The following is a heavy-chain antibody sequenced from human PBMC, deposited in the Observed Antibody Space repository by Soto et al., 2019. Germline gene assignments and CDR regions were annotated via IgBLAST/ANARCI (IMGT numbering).Heavy chain of an antibody. CDR3: ARENRPRAVAALGVAY. Sequence: QVQLVESGGGVVQPGRSLRLSCAASGFTFSSYGMHWVRQAPGKGLEWVAVIWYDGSNKYYADSVKGRFTISRDNSKNTLYLQKNSLRAEDTAVYYCARENRPRAVAALGVAYWGQGTLVTVSS. J-gene: IGHJ4*02. CDR2: IWYDGSNK. CDR1: GFTFSSYG. V-gene: IGHV3-33*01. D-gene: IGHD6-19*01.